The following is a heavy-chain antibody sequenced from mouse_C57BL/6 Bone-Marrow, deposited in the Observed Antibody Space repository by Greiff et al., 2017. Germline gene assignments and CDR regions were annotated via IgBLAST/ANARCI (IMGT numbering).Heavy chain of an antibody. Sequence: QVQLQQPGAELVKPGASVKLSCKASGYTFTSYWMHWVKQRPGQGLEWIGMIHPNSGSTNYNEKFKSKATLTVDKSSSTAYMQLSSLTSEDSAVYYCARQGTVVAPAAYWGQGTLVTVSA. CDR1: GYTFTSYW. V-gene: IGHV1-64*01. J-gene: IGHJ3*01. D-gene: IGHD1-1*01. CDR2: IHPNSGST. CDR3: ARQGTVVAPAAY.